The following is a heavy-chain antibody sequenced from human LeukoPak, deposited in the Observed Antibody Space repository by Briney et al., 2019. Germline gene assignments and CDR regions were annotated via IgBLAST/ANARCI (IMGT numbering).Heavy chain of an antibody. D-gene: IGHD4/OR15-4a*01. V-gene: IGHV4-61*02. Sequence: SDTLSLTCTVSGGSISSGSYYWSWIRQHAGKGLEWIGRIYTSGSTNYNPSLKSRVTISVDTSKNQFSLKLSSVTAADTAVYYCARADSGGNYGYWGQGTLVTVSS. CDR2: IYTSGST. CDR1: GGSISSGSYY. J-gene: IGHJ4*02. CDR3: ARADSGGNYGY.